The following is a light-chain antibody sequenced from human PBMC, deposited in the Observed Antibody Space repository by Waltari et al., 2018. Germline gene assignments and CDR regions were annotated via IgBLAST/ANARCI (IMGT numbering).Light chain of an antibody. J-gene: IGKJ1*01. CDR3: QHYVSLPVT. CDR2: GAS. CDR1: QSGRRA. Sequence: EIVLTQSPGPLSLSPGERATLSCRASQSGRRALAWYQQNPGQAPRLLIYGASNRATGIPDRCSGSGSGTDFSLIISRLEPEDFAVYYCQHYVSLPVTFGQGTKVEIK. V-gene: IGKV3-20*01.